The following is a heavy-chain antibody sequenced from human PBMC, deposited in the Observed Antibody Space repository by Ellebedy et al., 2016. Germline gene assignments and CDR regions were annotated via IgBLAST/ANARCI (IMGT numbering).Heavy chain of an antibody. CDR2: ISAYNGNT. J-gene: IGHJ6*02. V-gene: IGHV1-18*04. CDR1: GYTFTSYG. CDR3: ARDGTSPAYSNGMDV. Sequence: ASVKVSCKASGYTFTSYGISWVRQAPGQGLEWMGWISAYNGNTNYGQKLQGRVTVTTDTSTNTAYMELRSLRSDDTAVYYCARDGTSPAYSNGMDVWGQGTTVTVPS.